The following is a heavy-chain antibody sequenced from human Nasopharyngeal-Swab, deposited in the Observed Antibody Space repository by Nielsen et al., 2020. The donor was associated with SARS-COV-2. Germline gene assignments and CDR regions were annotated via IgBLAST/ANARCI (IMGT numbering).Heavy chain of an antibody. CDR3: TRWVEAATLFDT. CDR2: INPSDGST. V-gene: IGHV1-46*02. D-gene: IGHD6-13*01. Sequence: ASAKVSCKPSGHTINSYYMHWVRQAPGQGLEWMGMINPSDGSTSYAHNPQGRVTMTSDTSTGTVYMELSSLKSGDTAVYYCTRWVEAATLFDTWGQGTMVTVSS. CDR1: GHTINSYY. J-gene: IGHJ3*02.